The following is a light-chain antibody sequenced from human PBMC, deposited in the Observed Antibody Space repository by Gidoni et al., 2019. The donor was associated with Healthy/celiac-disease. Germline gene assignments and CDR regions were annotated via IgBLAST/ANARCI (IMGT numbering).Light chain of an antibody. J-gene: IGKJ1*01. Sequence: DIVMTQAPDSLAVSLGERATINCKSSQSVLYSSNNKNYLAWYQQKPGQPPKLLIYWASTRESGVPDRFSGSGSVTDFTLTISSLQAEDVAVSYCQQYSSTPWTFGQGTKVEIK. CDR2: WAS. V-gene: IGKV4-1*01. CDR1: QSVLYSSNNKNY. CDR3: QQYSSTPWT.